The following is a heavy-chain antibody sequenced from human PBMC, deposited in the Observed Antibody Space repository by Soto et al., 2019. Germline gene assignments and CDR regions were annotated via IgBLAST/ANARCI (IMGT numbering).Heavy chain of an antibody. V-gene: IGHV3-23*01. Sequence: EVKLLDSGGGLVQTGGSLRLSCTASGFTFSSYAMSWVRQAPGKGLDWVSVISGSGDITYSADSVKGRFTISRDKSKNTLYLQMNSLRAEDTAVYHCAKGITDTGGFYYYSMDVWGQGTAVTVSS. CDR2: ISGSGDIT. D-gene: IGHD3-16*01. CDR3: AKGITDTGGFYYYSMDV. J-gene: IGHJ6*02. CDR1: GFTFSSYA.